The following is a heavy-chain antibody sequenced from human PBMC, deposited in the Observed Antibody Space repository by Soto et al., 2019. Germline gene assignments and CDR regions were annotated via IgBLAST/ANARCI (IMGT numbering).Heavy chain of an antibody. D-gene: IGHD3-22*01. CDR1: GGIFGSHG. Sequence: QVQLIQSEAEVKKPGSSVRVSCTASGGIFGSHGFSWVRQAPGQRLEWVGGFIPIFRTLTYTEKFQARVRIAADESTNTVYLDLSSLTSEDTAVYYCVRDRRIYYSDPHDEFDASDDEVWGQGTMVSVSS. CDR3: VRDRRIYYSDPHDEFDASDDEV. J-gene: IGHJ3*01. CDR2: FIPIFRTL. V-gene: IGHV1-69*01.